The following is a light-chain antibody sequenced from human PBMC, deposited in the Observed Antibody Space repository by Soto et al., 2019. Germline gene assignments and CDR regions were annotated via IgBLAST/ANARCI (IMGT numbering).Light chain of an antibody. CDR1: SSDVGGYNY. J-gene: IGLJ2*01. Sequence: QSALTQPASVSGSPGQSITISCTGTSSDVGGYNYVSWYQQHPGKAPKLMIYDVTNRPSGVSNRFSGSKSGNTDSLTISGLQAEDEADYYCSSYTNRRTIVFGGGTKLTVL. CDR2: DVT. V-gene: IGLV2-14*01. CDR3: SSYTNRRTIV.